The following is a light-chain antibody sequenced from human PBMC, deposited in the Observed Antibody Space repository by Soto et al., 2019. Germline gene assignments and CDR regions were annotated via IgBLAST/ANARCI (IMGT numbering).Light chain of an antibody. CDR1: QSVSSY. Sequence: EIVLTQSPATLSLSPGERATLSCRASQSVSSYLAWYQQKPGQAPRLLIYDASNRATGIPARFSGSGSGTDSTLTISSLEPEDFAVYYCQQRTLFGGGTKVEIK. CDR2: DAS. V-gene: IGKV3-11*01. CDR3: QQRTL. J-gene: IGKJ4*01.